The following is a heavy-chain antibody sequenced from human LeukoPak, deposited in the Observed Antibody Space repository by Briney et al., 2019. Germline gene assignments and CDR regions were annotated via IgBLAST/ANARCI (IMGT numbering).Heavy chain of an antibody. CDR1: GYTFTSYA. Sequence: ASVKVSCKASGYTFTSYAMNWVRQAPGQGLEWMGWINTNTGNPTYAQGFTGRFVFSLDTSVSTAYLQISSLKAEDTAVYYCAKNLEYCSSTSCTGFAPGGKEPLVTVP. V-gene: IGHV7-4-1*02. CDR3: AKNLEYCSSTSCTGFAP. J-gene: IGHJ5*02. CDR2: INTNTGNP. D-gene: IGHD2-2*01.